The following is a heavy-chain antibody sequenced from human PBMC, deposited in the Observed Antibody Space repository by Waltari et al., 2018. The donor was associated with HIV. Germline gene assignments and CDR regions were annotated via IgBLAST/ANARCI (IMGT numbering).Heavy chain of an antibody. CDR1: GGSIGSYY. CDR2: IHYSGSA. J-gene: IGHJ6*02. CDR3: ATLMVYAPRSHYYGMDV. V-gene: IGHV4-59*01. D-gene: IGHD2-8*01. Sequence: QVQLQESGPGLVRPSETLSLTCTVSGGSIGSYYWSWIRQPPGKELEWIGYIHYSGSANYNPSLKSRVTVSVDTSKPQFSLKLSSVTAADTDVYYCATLMVYAPRSHYYGMDVWGQGTTVIVSS.